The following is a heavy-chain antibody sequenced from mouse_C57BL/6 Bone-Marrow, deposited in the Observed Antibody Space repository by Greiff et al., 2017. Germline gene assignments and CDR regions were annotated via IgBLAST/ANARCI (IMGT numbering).Heavy chain of an antibody. CDR3: SSFDGDYFDI. J-gene: IGHJ2*01. CDR1: GFNIKDDY. D-gene: IGHD2-3*01. Sequence: EVQLQQSGAELVRPGASVKLSCPASGFNIKDDYIHWVKQRPEQGLEWIGWIDPEIGDTEYASKFQGKATITSDPSSNTAYLQLSSLPSEDTAIYFCSSFDGDYFDIWGQGTPLTVAS. V-gene: IGHV14-4*01. CDR2: IDPEIGDT.